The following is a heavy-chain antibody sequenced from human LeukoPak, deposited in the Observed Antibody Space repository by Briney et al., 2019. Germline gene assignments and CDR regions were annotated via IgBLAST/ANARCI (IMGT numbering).Heavy chain of an antibody. D-gene: IGHD6-13*01. V-gene: IGHV3-23*01. J-gene: IGHJ4*02. CDR1: EFTSTTYA. CDR2: ISGIGNST. Sequence: GGSLRLSCAASEFTSTTYAMSWVRQAPGKGLEWVSAISGIGNSTYYADSVKGRFTISRDNSKNTLYLQMNSLRAEDTAVYYCAKANRAAAGTSHFDYWGQGTLVTVSS. CDR3: AKANRAAAGTSHFDY.